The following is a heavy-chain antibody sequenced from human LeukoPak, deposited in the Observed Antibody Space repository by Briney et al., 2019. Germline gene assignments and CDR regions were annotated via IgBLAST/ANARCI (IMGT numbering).Heavy chain of an antibody. J-gene: IGHJ6*02. CDR2: LNPKSGGT. CDR1: GYTFTGYY. CDR3: ARDQDGMDV. Sequence: ASVKVSCKASGYTFTGYYMHWVRQAPGQGLEWIGWLNPKSGGTIYAQKFQGRVTMTSDTSTSTGYMELSRLRSDDTAVYYCARDQDGMDVWGQGTTVTVSS. V-gene: IGHV1-2*02.